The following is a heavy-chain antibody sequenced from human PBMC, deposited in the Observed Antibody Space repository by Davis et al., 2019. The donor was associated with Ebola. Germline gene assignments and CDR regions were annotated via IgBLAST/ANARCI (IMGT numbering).Heavy chain of an antibody. J-gene: IGHJ6*02. CDR3: ARGLGHYDLLTGSSREYGMDV. V-gene: IGHV4-34*01. CDR2: INHSGST. CDR1: GGSFSGNY. Sequence: SETLSLTCAVYGGSFSGNYWSWIRQPPGKGLEWIGEINHSGSTNYNPSLKSRVTISVDTSKNQFSLKLSSVTAADTAVYYCARGLGHYDLLTGSSREYGMDVWGQGTTVTVSS. D-gene: IGHD3-9*01.